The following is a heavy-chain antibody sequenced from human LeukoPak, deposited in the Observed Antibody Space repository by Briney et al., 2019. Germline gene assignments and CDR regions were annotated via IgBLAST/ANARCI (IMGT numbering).Heavy chain of an antibody. V-gene: IGHV4-34*01. D-gene: IGHD5-24*01. J-gene: IGHJ4*02. Sequence: KPSETLSLTCAVYGGSFSGYYWSWIRQPPGKGLEWIGEINHSGSTNYNPSLKSRVTISVDTSKNQFSLKLSSVTAADTAVYYCARAGYNPDYWGQGTLVTVSS. CDR3: ARAGYNPDY. CDR2: INHSGST. CDR1: GGSFSGYY.